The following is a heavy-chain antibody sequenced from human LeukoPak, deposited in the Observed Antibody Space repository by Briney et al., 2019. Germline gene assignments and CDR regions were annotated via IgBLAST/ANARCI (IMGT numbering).Heavy chain of an antibody. CDR3: ARVKPNYYDSSAYGTFDI. V-gene: IGHV1-46*01. D-gene: IGHD3-22*01. CDR2: PTPSGGST. CDR1: GYTFTSYY. Sequence: GASVKVSCKASGYTFTSYYMHWVRQAPGHGLEWTPPPTPSGGSTSYAQKFQGRVTMTRDTSTSTVYMELSSLRSEDTALYYCARVKPNYYDSSAYGTFDIWGQGTMVTVSS. J-gene: IGHJ3*02.